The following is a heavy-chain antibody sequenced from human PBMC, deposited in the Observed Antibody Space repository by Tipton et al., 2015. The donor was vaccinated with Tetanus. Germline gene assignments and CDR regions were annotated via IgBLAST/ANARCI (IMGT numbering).Heavy chain of an antibody. Sequence: SLRLSCAASGFTFSNFPMAWVRQVPGKGLEWVSGVSGPTVYTKYYADSVKGRFTISRDNAKNSLYLQMNSLRDEDTAVYYCARQRSGILSGSLVRWLDYWGRGTLVTVSS. D-gene: IGHD3-10*01. V-gene: IGHV3-23*01. J-gene: IGHJ4*02. CDR2: VSGPTVYTK. CDR3: ARQRSGILSGSLVRWLDY. CDR1: GFTFSNFP.